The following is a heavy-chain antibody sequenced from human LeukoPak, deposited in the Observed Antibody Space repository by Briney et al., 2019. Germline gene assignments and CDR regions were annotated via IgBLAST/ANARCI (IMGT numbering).Heavy chain of an antibody. CDR1: GFTFSSYS. J-gene: IGHJ5*02. CDR3: ARDGTLDWFDP. CDR2: ISSSSSYI. Sequence: GGSLRLSCAASGFTFSSYSMNWVRQAPGKGLEWFSSISSSSSYIYYADSVKGRFTISRDNAKNSLYLQMNSLRAEDTAVYYCARDGTLDWFDPWGQGTLVTVSS. V-gene: IGHV3-21*01. D-gene: IGHD1-26*01.